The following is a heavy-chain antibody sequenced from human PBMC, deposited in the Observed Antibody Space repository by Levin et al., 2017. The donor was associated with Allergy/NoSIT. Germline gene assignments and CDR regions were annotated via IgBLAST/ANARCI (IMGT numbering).Heavy chain of an antibody. CDR3: AKDRDDYGDYLFDH. D-gene: IGHD4-17*01. CDR1: GFTFSSYV. CDR2: ISGSGGST. Sequence: SCAASGFTFSSYVMSWVRQAPGKGLEWVSAISGSGGSTNYADSVKGRFTISRDNSKNTLYLQMNSLRAEDTAVYYCAKDRDDYGDYLFDHWGQGTLVTVSS. J-gene: IGHJ4*02. V-gene: IGHV3-23*01.